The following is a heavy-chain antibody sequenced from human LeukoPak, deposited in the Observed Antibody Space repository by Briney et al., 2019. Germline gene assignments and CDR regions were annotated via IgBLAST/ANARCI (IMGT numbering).Heavy chain of an antibody. V-gene: IGHV3-23*01. D-gene: IGHD3-22*01. J-gene: IGHJ4*02. Sequence: PGGSLRLSCAASGFTFSSYAMSWVRQAPGKGLEWVSAISGSGGSTYYADSVKGRFTISRDNSKNTLYLQMNSLRAEDTAVYYCAKDGYYYDSSGYHPGGGVDYWGQGTLVTVSS. CDR2: ISGSGGST. CDR1: GFTFSSYA. CDR3: AKDGYYYDSSGYHPGGGVDY.